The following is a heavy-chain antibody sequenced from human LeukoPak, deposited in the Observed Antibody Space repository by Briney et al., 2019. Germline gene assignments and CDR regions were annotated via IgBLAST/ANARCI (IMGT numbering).Heavy chain of an antibody. V-gene: IGHV3-21*01. CDR1: GFTFSSYV. J-gene: IGHJ4*02. CDR2: IICSSSSI. CDR3: ARDVWVDY. D-gene: IGHD1-26*01. Sequence: GGSLRLSCAASGFTFSSYVMNWVRQAPGKGLEWVSAIICSSSSIYYADSVEGRFTISRDNAKNSLYLQMNSLRAEDTAVYYCARDVWVDYWGQGTLVTVSS.